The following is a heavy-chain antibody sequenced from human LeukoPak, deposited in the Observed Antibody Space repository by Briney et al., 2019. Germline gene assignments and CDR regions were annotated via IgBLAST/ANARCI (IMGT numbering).Heavy chain of an antibody. D-gene: IGHD7-27*01. CDR1: GFTLSTSW. Sequence: PGGSLRLSCAASGFTLSTSWMHWVRQAPGKGLVWVARINSDGSTTTHADSVKGRFTISRDNAKNTPYLQMNSLRAEDTAVYYCGRDDWGSLNYWGQGTLVTVSS. CDR2: INSDGSTT. V-gene: IGHV3-74*03. J-gene: IGHJ4*02. CDR3: GRDDWGSLNY.